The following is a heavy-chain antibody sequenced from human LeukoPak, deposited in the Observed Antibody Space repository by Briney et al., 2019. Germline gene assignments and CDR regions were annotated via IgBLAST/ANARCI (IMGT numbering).Heavy chain of an antibody. D-gene: IGHD3-10*01. Sequence: QPGGSLGLSCAASGFTFSSYEMSWVRQAPGKGLEWVSYISSSGSTISYADSVKGRFTISRDNAKNSLYLQMNSLSAEDTAAYYCARGIASSGYWGQGTLVTVSS. CDR2: ISSSGSTI. CDR1: GFTFSSYE. V-gene: IGHV3-48*03. J-gene: IGHJ4*02. CDR3: ARGIASSGY.